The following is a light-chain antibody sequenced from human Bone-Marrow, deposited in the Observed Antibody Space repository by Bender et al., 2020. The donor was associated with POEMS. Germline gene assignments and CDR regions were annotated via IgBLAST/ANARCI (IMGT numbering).Light chain of an antibody. Sequence: QSALTQLASVSGSPGQSITISCTGTSSDVGRFNLVSWYQQHAGQAPKLIIYDVSHRPSGVSNRFSGSKSGSTASLTISDLQIEDEADYFWSSFLSRTTVFGTGTRVTVL. CDR3: SSFLSRTTV. J-gene: IGLJ1*01. CDR2: DVS. CDR1: SSDVGRFNL. V-gene: IGLV2-14*02.